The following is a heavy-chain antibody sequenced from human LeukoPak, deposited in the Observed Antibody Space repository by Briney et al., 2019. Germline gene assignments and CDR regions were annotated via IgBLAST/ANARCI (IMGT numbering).Heavy chain of an antibody. CDR3: ARDISPRYCSSTSCTQGDY. J-gene: IGHJ4*02. D-gene: IGHD2-2*01. CDR2: IKPNSGGT. CDR1: GYTFTGYY. Sequence: ASVKVSCKASGYTFTGYYMHWVRQAPGQGLEWMGWIKPNSGGTNYAQKFQGRVTMTRDTSISTAYMELSRLRSDDTAVYYCARDISPRYCSSTSCTQGDYWGQGTLVTVSS. V-gene: IGHV1-2*02.